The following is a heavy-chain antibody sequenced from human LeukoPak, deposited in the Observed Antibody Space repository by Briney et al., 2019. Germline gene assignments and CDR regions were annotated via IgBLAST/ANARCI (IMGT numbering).Heavy chain of an antibody. CDR3: ARSGQRRCSGGTCYPYYFDY. CDR1: GFTFDDYG. CDR2: INWNGGST. Sequence: GGSLRLSCAASGFTFDDYGMSWVRQAPGKGLEWVSGINWNGGSTGYADSVKGRFTISRDNAKNSLHLQMNSLRAEDTAVYYCARSGQRRCSGGTCYPYYFDYWGQGTLVTVSS. V-gene: IGHV3-20*04. D-gene: IGHD2-15*01. J-gene: IGHJ4*02.